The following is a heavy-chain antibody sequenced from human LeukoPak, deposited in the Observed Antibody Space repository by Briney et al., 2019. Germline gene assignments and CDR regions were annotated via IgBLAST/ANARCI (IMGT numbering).Heavy chain of an antibody. J-gene: IGHJ5*02. CDR2: IGDSGETT. Sequence: GGSLRLSCAATGLSFSNYGMSLVRQAPGKGLEWVAVIGDSGETTIYRDSVKGRLTISRDNSKNTLFLQMSGLRVEDTAVYYCAKGAPVGGTRHFDHWGQGTLVTVSS. CDR3: AKGAPVGGTRHFDH. V-gene: IGHV3-23*01. CDR1: GLSFSNYG. D-gene: IGHD1-26*01.